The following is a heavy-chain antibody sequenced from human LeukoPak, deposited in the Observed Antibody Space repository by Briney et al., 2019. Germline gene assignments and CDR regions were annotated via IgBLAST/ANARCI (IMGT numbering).Heavy chain of an antibody. D-gene: IGHD3-3*01. J-gene: IGHJ3*02. V-gene: IGHV4-61*02. Sequence: SETLSLTCTVSGGSISSGSYYWSWIRQPAGKGLEWIGRIYASGSTNYNPSLKSRVTISVDTSKNQFSLKLSSVTAADTAVYYCARGSFTIFGVAHLVVAFDIWGQGTMVTVSS. CDR2: IYASGST. CDR1: GGSISSGSYY. CDR3: ARGSFTIFGVAHLVVAFDI.